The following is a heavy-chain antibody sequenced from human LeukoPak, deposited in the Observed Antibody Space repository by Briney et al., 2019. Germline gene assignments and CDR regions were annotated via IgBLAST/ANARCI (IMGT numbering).Heavy chain of an antibody. CDR3: ASGSSGYGYYYYMDV. CDR1: GGTFSSYA. V-gene: IGHV1-69*13. CDR2: IIPIFGTA. D-gene: IGHD3-22*01. Sequence: SVKVSCKASGGTFSSYAISWARQAPGQGLEWMGGIIPIFGTANYAQKFQGRVTITADESTSTAYMELSSLRSEDTAVYYCASGSSGYGYYYYMDVWGKGTTVTVSS. J-gene: IGHJ6*03.